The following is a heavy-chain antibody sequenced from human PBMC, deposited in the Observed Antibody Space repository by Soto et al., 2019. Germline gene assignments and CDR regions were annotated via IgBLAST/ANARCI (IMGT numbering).Heavy chain of an antibody. V-gene: IGHV5-51*01. D-gene: IGHD3-16*02. Sequence: GESLKISCKGSGYSFTSYWIGWVRQMPGKGLEWMGIIYPGDSDTRYSPSFQGQVTISADKSISTAYLQWSSLKASDTAMYYCARGSETYVWGSYRYYWFDPWGQGTLVTVYS. J-gene: IGHJ5*02. CDR1: GYSFTSYW. CDR3: ARGSETYVWGSYRYYWFDP. CDR2: IYPGDSDT.